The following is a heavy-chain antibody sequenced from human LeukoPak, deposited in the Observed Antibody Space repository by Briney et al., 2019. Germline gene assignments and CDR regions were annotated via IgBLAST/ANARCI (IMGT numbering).Heavy chain of an antibody. CDR1: GGSVSSSSYY. CDR3: ARQGD. J-gene: IGHJ4*02. Sequence: SETLSLTCTVSGGSVSSSSYYWGWIRQPPGKGLEWIGSIYYSGSTYYNPSLKSRVTISVDTSKNQFSLKLSSVTAADTAVYYCARQGDWGQGTLVTVSS. D-gene: IGHD3-16*01. CDR2: IYYSGST. V-gene: IGHV4-39*07.